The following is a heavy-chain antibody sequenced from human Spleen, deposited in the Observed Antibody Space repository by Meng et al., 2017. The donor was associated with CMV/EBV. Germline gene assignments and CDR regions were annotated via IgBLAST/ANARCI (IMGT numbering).Heavy chain of an antibody. CDR3: ARVPTKRVGATTNWFDP. CDR1: GFTFSSYA. Sequence: GESLKISCAASGFTFSSYAMHWVRQAPEKGLEWISSISSSSSYIHYGDSVKGRFTISRDNAKNSLYLQMNSLRAEDTAVYYCARVPTKRVGATTNWFDPWGQGTLVTVSS. J-gene: IGHJ5*02. V-gene: IGHV3-21*01. CDR2: ISSSSSYI. D-gene: IGHD1-26*01.